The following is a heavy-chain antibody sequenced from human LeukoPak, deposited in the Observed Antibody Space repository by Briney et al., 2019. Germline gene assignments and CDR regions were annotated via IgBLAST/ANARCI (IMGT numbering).Heavy chain of an antibody. J-gene: IGHJ4*02. V-gene: IGHV4-59*08. D-gene: IGHD5-18*01. CDR2: IYYSGST. CDR1: GGSISSYY. Sequence: MSSETLSLTCTVSGGSISSYYWSWIRQPPGKGLEWIGYIYYSGSTNYNPSLKSRVTISVDTSKNQFSLKLSSVTAADTAVYYCARHVQDTAMVTPLYYFDYWGQGTLVTVSS. CDR3: ARHVQDTAMVTPLYYFDY.